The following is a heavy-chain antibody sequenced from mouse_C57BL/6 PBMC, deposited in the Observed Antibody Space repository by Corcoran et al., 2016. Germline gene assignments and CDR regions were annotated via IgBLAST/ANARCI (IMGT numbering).Heavy chain of an antibody. CDR3: ARRNYYGNGYFDY. CDR1: GFSLSTSGMG. J-gene: IGHJ2*01. CDR2: IYWDDDK. V-gene: IGHV8-12*01. D-gene: IGHD1-1*01. Sequence: QVTLKESGPGILQSSQTLSLTCSFSGFSLSTSGMGVSWIRQPSGKGLEWLAHIYWDDDKRYNPSLKSRITISKETSRNQVFLKITSVDTADTATYYCARRNYYGNGYFDYWGQGTTLTVSS.